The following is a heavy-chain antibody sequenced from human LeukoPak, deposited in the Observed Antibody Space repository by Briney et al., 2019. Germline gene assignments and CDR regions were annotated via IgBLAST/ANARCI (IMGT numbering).Heavy chain of an antibody. CDR2: TYPDGNT. V-gene: IGHV3-66*04. J-gene: IGHJ4*02. Sequence: TGGSLRLSCAASGFTFSNYGMNWVRQAPGKGLEWVSMTYPDGNTLYTNSVKGRFTISRDNSKNTLDLQMSSLRAEDTAVYYCARRGHGYGSPFDYWGQGTLVTVSS. CDR3: ARRGHGYGSPFDY. D-gene: IGHD5-18*01. CDR1: GFTFSNYG.